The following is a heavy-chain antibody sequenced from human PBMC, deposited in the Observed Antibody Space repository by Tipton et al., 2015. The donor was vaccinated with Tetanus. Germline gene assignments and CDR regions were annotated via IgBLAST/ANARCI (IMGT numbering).Heavy chain of an antibody. D-gene: IGHD4-17*01. CDR3: ARGPYHYGDYYFDY. J-gene: IGHJ4*02. CDR2: ISYDGSNK. Sequence: WIRQPPGKGLEWVAVISYDGSNKYDAESVKGRLTISRDNSNNTLYVQMDSLRAEDTAVYYCARGPYHYGDYYFDYWGRGTLVTVSS. V-gene: IGHV3-30-3*01.